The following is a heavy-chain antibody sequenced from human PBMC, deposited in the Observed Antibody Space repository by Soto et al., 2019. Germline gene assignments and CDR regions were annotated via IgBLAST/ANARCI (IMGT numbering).Heavy chain of an antibody. D-gene: IGHD4-4*01. CDR2: IIPLFRTP. CDR1: GGTFSSYA. Sequence: QVQLVQSGAEVKEPGYSVKVSCKASGGTFSSYAISWVRQAPGQGLEWMGGIIPLFRTPDYAQKFQGRVTITADEPTSTAYMELSSLRFDDTAVYYCARDNDRLQLGGNYYYIMDVWGQGTTITVSS. V-gene: IGHV1-69*12. J-gene: IGHJ6*02. CDR3: ARDNDRLQLGGNYYYIMDV.